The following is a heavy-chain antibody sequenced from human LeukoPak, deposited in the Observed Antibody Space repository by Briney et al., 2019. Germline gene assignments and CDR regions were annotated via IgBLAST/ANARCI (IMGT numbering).Heavy chain of an antibody. CDR2: ISYDGSNK. CDR3: ARASVGAFDY. CDR1: GFIFRNHW. V-gene: IGHV3-30*03. Sequence: PGGSLRLSCAASGFIFRNHWMSWVRQAPGKGLDWVALISYDGSNKYYADSVKGRFTISRDDSKKTLYLQMSSLRTEDTAVYYCARASVGAFDYWGQGTLVTVSS. D-gene: IGHD3-16*01. J-gene: IGHJ4*02.